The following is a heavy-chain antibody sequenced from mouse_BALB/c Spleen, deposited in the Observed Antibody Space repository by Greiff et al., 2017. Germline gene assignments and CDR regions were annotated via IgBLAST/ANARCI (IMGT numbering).Heavy chain of an antibody. J-gene: IGHJ4*01. V-gene: IGHV3-2*02. CDR3: ARESFVLGDY. CDR1: GYSITSDYA. CDR2: ISYSGST. D-gene: IGHD1-1*01. Sequence: DVKLQESGPGLVKPSQSLSLTCTVTGYSITSDYAWNWIRQFPGNKLEWMGYISYSGSTSYNPSLKSRISITRDTSKNQFFLQLNSVTTEDTATYYCARESFVLGDYWGQGTSVTVSS.